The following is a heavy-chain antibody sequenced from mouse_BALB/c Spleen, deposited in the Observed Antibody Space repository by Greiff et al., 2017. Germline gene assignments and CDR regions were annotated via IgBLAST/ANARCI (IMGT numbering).Heavy chain of an antibody. Sequence: VQLKESGPGLVKPSQSLSLTCTVTGYSITSDYAWNWIRQFPGNKLEWMGYISYSGSTSYNPSLKSRISITRDTSKNQFFLQLNSVTTEDTATYYCARRDGYPYAMDYWGQGTSVTVSS. CDR1: GYSITSDYA. CDR3: ARRDGYPYAMDY. J-gene: IGHJ4*01. D-gene: IGHD2-3*01. CDR2: ISYSGST. V-gene: IGHV3-2*02.